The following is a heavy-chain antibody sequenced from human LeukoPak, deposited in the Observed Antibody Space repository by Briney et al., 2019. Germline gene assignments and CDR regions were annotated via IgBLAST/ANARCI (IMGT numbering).Heavy chain of an antibody. CDR3: ARDRPGRDCSGGSCYGYGLDV. D-gene: IGHD2-15*01. CDR2: ITSSSSFI. CDR1: GFTFRSYS. V-gene: IGHV3-21*01. J-gene: IGHJ6*02. Sequence: GGSLRLSCAASGFTFRSYSMNWVRQAPGKGLEWVCSITSSSSFIYHAESVKGRFTISRDNAKNSLYLQMNSLGAEDTAVYYCARDRPGRDCSGGSCYGYGLDVWGQGTTVTVSS.